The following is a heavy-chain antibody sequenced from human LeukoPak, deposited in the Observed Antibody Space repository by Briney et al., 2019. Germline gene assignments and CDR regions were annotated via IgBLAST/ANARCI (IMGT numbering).Heavy chain of an antibody. CDR1: GGSISSGGYY. Sequence: SETLSLTCTVSGGSISSGGYYWSWLRQPPGKGLEWIGYIYHSGSTYYNPSLKSRVTISVDRSKNQFSLKLSSVTAADTAVYYCARAGWGSSNDYGDVYYYYYMDVWGKGTTVTVSS. CDR2: IYHSGST. V-gene: IGHV4-30-2*01. CDR3: ARAGWGSSNDYGDVYYYYYMDV. J-gene: IGHJ6*03. D-gene: IGHD4-17*01.